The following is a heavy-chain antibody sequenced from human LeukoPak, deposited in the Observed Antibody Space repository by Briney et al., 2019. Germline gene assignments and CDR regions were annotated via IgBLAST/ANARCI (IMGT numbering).Heavy chain of an antibody. D-gene: IGHD2-2*01. Sequence: GESLKISCKASGYTFTNYWIGWVRQMPGKGLEWIGTIYPGDSDTRYSPSFHGQVTISADKSISTAYLQWSSLRASDTGIYYCARRPASVGGGFDPWGQGTLVTASS. CDR1: GYTFTNYW. CDR2: IYPGDSDT. J-gene: IGHJ5*02. CDR3: ARRPASVGGGFDP. V-gene: IGHV5-51*01.